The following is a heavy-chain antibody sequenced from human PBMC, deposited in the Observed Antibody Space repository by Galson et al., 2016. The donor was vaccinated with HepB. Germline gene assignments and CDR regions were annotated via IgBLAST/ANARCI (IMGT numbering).Heavy chain of an antibody. CDR3: AKWAGTATILLWSGPFDD. Sequence: SVKGRFTISRDNSKNTVFLQMNSLRPEDTAIYYCAKWAGTATILLWSGPFDDWGQGTLVTVSS. D-gene: IGHD3-10*01. J-gene: IGHJ4*02. V-gene: IGHV3-30*02.